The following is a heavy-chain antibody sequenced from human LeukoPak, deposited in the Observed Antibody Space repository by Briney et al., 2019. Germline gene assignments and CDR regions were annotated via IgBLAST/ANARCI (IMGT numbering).Heavy chain of an antibody. D-gene: IGHD5-12*01. Sequence: SVKVSCKASGYTFTSYGISWVRQAPGQGLEWMGGIIPIFGTANYAQKFQGRVTITADKSTSTAYMELSSLRSEDTAVYYCAINRRGYSGYDKSYYYYYMDVWGKGTTVTVSS. V-gene: IGHV1-69*06. J-gene: IGHJ6*03. CDR1: GYTFTSYG. CDR3: AINRRGYSGYDKSYYYYYMDV. CDR2: IIPIFGTA.